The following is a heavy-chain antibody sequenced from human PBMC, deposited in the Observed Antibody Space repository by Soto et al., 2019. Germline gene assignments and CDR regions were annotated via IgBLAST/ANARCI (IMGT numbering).Heavy chain of an antibody. V-gene: IGHV3-66*01. CDR1: GFTVSSNY. J-gene: IGHJ4*02. D-gene: IGHD4-17*01. CDR3: ARDSYGDYIFDY. Sequence: EVQLVESGGGLAQPGGSLRLSCAASGFTVSSNYMSWVRQAPGKGLEWVSVIYSGGSTYYADSVKGRFTISRDNSKNTLYLQMNSLRAEDTAVYYCARDSYGDYIFDYWGQGTLVTVSS. CDR2: IYSGGST.